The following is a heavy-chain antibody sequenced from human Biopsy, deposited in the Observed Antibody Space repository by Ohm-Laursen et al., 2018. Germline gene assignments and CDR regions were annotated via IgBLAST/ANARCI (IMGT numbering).Heavy chain of an antibody. J-gene: IGHJ4*02. V-gene: IGHV1-2*06. Sequence: SCQLAAHSFSDAQTHWARVAAGQGLEWKGLAIPKTGATRYAQKLEGRFTMTSDVSVATAYMELTGLTSDDTAVYFCSREQHYYAAWGQGTLVTVSS. CDR2: AIPKTGAT. CDR1: AHSFSDAQ. CDR3: SREQHYYAA. D-gene: IGHD1-1*01.